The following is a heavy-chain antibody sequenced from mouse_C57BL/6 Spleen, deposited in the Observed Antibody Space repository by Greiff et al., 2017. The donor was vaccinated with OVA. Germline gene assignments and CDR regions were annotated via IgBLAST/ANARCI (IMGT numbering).Heavy chain of an antibody. V-gene: IGHV1-78*01. D-gene: IGHD1-1*01. Sequence: VKLMESDAELVKPGASVKISCKVSGYTFTDHTIHWMKQRPEQGLEWIGYIYPRDGSTKYNEKFKGKATLTADKSSSTAYMQLNSLTSEDSAVYFCARHYYGSSPYYFDYWGQGTTLTVSS. CDR2: IYPRDGST. CDR3: ARHYYGSSPYYFDY. CDR1: GYTFTDHT. J-gene: IGHJ2*01.